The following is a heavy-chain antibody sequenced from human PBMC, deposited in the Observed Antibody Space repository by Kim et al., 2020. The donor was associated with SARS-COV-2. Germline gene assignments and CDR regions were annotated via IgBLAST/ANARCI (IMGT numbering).Heavy chain of an antibody. Sequence: GGSLRLSCAASGFTFDDYAMHWVRQAPGKGLEWVSGISWNSGSIGYADSVKGRFTISRDNAKNSLYLQMNSLRAEDTALYYCAKDSRSMVRGSWFDPWG. CDR3: AKDSRSMVRGSWFDP. V-gene: IGHV3-9*01. D-gene: IGHD3-10*01. CDR1: GFTFDDYA. J-gene: IGHJ5*02. CDR2: ISWNSGSI.